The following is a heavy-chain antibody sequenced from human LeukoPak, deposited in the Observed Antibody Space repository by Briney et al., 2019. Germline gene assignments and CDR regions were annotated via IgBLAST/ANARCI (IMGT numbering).Heavy chain of an antibody. CDR3: ARGRDGSQSPIDD. Sequence: GGSLRLSCAASGFTFSNYAMTWVRQAPGKGLEWVSSISSSSSYIYYADSVKGRFTISRDNAKNSLYLQMNSLRAEDTAVYYCARGRDGSQSPIDDWGQGTLVTVSS. D-gene: IGHD5-24*01. CDR1: GFTFSNYA. CDR2: ISSSSSYI. J-gene: IGHJ4*02. V-gene: IGHV3-21*01.